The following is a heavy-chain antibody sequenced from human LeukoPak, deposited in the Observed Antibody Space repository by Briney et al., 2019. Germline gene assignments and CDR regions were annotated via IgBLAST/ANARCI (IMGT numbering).Heavy chain of an antibody. CDR1: GGSISFYY. J-gene: IGHJ6*03. D-gene: IGHD2-2*02. CDR2: IYYSGST. CDR3: ARAGCSSTSCYTFGPFTFYYYMDV. Sequence: SETLSLTCTVSGGSISFYYWTWIRQPPGKGLEWIGYIYYSGSTKYNPSLKSRVTMSVDTSKNQFSLRLSSVTAADTAVYYCARAGCSSTSCYTFGPFTFYYYMDVWGKGTTVTVSS. V-gene: IGHV4-59*01.